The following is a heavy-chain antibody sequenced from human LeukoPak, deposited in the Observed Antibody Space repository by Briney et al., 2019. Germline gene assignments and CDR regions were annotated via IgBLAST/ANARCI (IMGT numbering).Heavy chain of an antibody. D-gene: IGHD5-12*01. CDR3: TTLLYSGYDLGVFDY. CDR1: GFTFSNAW. Sequence: GGSLRLSCAASGFTFSNAWMSWVRQAPGKGLEWVGRIKSKTDGGTTDYAAPVKGRFTISRDDSKNTLYLQMSSLKTEDTAVYYCTTLLYSGYDLGVFDYWGQGTLVTVSS. V-gene: IGHV3-15*01. CDR2: IKSKTDGGTT. J-gene: IGHJ4*02.